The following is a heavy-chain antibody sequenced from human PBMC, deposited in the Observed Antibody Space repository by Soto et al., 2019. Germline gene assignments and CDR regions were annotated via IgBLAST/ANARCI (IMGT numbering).Heavy chain of an antibody. CDR2: IYYSGST. D-gene: IGHD2-2*01. CDR1: GGSFSSGGYY. V-gene: IGHV4-31*03. Sequence: QVQLQESGPGLVKPSQTLSLTCTVSGGSFSSGGYYWNWIRQHPGKGLEWIGYIYYSGSTSYNPSLTSRVTISVDTSKNRFSLKLNSVTAADTAVYYCARVLCSSTSCYVWENWFDPWGQGTLVTVSS. CDR3: ARVLCSSTSCYVWENWFDP. J-gene: IGHJ5*02.